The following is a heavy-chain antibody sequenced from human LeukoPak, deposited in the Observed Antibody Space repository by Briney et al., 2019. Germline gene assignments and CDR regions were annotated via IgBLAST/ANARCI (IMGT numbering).Heavy chain of an antibody. CDR2: INTNTGNP. CDR3: ARGNVKDYYGSGSWEAGFDP. J-gene: IGHJ5*02. D-gene: IGHD3-10*01. V-gene: IGHV7-4-1*02. Sequence: GASVKVSCRASGYTFTSYAMNWVRQAPGQGLEWMGWINTNTGNPTYAQGFTGRFVFSLDTSVSTAYLQISSLKAEDTAVYYCARGNVKDYYGSGSWEAGFDPWGQGTLVTVSS. CDR1: GYTFTSYA.